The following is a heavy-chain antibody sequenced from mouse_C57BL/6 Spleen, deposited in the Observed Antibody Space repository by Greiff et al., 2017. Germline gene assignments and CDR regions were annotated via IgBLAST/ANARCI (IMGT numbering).Heavy chain of an antibody. J-gene: IGHJ3*01. D-gene: IGHD2-5*01. V-gene: IGHV1-15*01. CDR2: IDPETGGT. CDR3: TRSPSTYYSNHPFAY. CDR1: GYTFTDYE. Sequence: QVQLQQSGAELVRPGASVTLSCKASGYTFTDYEMHWVKQTPVHGLEWIGAIDPETGGTAYNQKFKGKAILTADKSSSTAYMELRSLTSEDSAVYYCTRSPSTYYSNHPFAYWGQGTLVTVSA.